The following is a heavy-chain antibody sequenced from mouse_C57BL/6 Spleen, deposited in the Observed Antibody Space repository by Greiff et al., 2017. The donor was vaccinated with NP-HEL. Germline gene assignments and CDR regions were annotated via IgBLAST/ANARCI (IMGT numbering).Heavy chain of an antibody. CDR1: GFSFTTYA. D-gene: IGHD1-1*01. J-gene: IGHJ2*01. Sequence: EVQLQESGGGLVQPKGSLKLSCAASGFSFTTYAMNWVRQAPGKGLEWVARISSKSNNYATYYADSVKDRFTISRDDSESMLYLQMNNLKTEDTAMYYGVRHGGYYGFVDYWGQGTTLTVSS. CDR2: ISSKSNNYAT. CDR3: VRHGGYYGFVDY. V-gene: IGHV10-1*01.